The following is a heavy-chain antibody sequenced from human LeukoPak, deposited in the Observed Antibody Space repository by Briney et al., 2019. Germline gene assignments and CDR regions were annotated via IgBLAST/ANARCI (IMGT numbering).Heavy chain of an antibody. CDR3: AKMDSDYYIDF. D-gene: IGHD3/OR15-3a*01. CDR1: GFIVSSTY. Sequence: GGSLRLSCAASGFIVSSTYMNWVRQAPGKGLEWISVINSGGTTYYADSVKGRFTISRDDSNNMLFLQMNSLRAEDTALYYCAKMDSDYYIDFWGQGTLVIVTS. CDR2: INSGGTT. V-gene: IGHV3-53*01. J-gene: IGHJ4*02.